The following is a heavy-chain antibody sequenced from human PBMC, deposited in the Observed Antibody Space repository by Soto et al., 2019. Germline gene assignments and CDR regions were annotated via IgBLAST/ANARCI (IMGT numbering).Heavy chain of an antibody. D-gene: IGHD2-21*02. CDR2: LYNTGST. CDR1: GGYISRYY. Sequence: SETLSLTCTVSGGYISRYYLSWIRQPPGKGLEWIGYLYNTGSTIYNPSLESRVTISVDTSKNQFSLILNSVTAADTAVYYCARDLWGYCGTDCYPLDVWGPGTTVTVSS. CDR3: ARDLWGYCGTDCYPLDV. V-gene: IGHV4-59*01. J-gene: IGHJ6*02.